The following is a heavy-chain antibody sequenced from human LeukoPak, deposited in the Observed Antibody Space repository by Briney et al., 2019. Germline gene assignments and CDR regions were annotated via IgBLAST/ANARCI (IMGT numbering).Heavy chain of an antibody. D-gene: IGHD4-17*01. V-gene: IGHV4-38-2*02. CDR2: IYHSGST. Sequence: SETLSLTCTVSGYSISSGYYWGWIRQPPGKGLEWIGSIYHSGSTYYNPSLKSRVTISVDTSKNQFSLKLSSVTAADTAVYYCARTSYGDYGFDYWGQGTLVTVSS. CDR1: GYSISSGYY. J-gene: IGHJ4*02. CDR3: ARTSYGDYGFDY.